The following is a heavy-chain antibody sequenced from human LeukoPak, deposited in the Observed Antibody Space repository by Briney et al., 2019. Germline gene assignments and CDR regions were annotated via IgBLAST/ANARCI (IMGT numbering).Heavy chain of an antibody. CDR3: ARGVDTIFGVVILTVPSRLDY. CDR1: GFTFSSYA. V-gene: IGHV3-30-3*01. J-gene: IGHJ4*02. CDR2: ISYDGSNK. Sequence: GGSLRLSCAASGFTFSSYAMHWVRQAPGKGLEWVAVISYDGSNKYYADSVKGRFTISRDNAKNSLYLQMNSLRAEDTAVYYCARGVDTIFGVVILTVPSRLDYWGQGTLVTVSS. D-gene: IGHD3-3*01.